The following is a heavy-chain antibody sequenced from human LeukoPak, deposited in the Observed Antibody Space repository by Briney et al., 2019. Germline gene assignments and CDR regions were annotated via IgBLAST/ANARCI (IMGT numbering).Heavy chain of an antibody. V-gene: IGHV3-30*02. CDR2: IRYDGSNK. J-gene: IGHJ3*02. Sequence: GGSLRLSCAASGFNFSTYGIHWVRQAPGKGLEWVAFIRYDGSNKYYADSVKGRFTISRDNSKNTLYLQMNSLRAEDTAVYYCAKLLDTVVVPAAMDAFDIWGQGTMVTVSS. D-gene: IGHD2-2*01. CDR3: AKLLDTVVVPAAMDAFDI. CDR1: GFNFSTYG.